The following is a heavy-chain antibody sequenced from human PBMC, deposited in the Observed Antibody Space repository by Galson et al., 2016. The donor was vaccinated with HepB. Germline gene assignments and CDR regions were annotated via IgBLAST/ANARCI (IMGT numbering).Heavy chain of an antibody. D-gene: IGHD2-2*01. Sequence: PALVKPTQTLTLTCTLSGLSVSTGGAGVGWIRQPPGKALEWLALIYWNDDKRYSSSLESRLTITKDTSKNQMVLTVTNMDPAATATYYCARTHLHCSGSSCYTGYGMDVWGQGTTVAVSS. J-gene: IGHJ6*02. V-gene: IGHV2-5*01. CDR3: ARTHLHCSGSSCYTGYGMDV. CDR2: IYWNDDK. CDR1: GLSVSTGGAG.